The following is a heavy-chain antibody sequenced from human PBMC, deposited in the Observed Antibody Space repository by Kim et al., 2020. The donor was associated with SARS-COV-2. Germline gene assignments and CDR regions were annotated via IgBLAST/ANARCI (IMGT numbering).Heavy chain of an antibody. D-gene: IGHD2-2*01. V-gene: IGHV1-46*01. J-gene: IGHJ4*02. CDR3: ARDLGVVPAASGFDY. Sequence: KSRGRFTMTRDTSTGTVYMERRSLRSEDTAVYYCARDLGVVPAASGFDYWGQGTLVTVSS.